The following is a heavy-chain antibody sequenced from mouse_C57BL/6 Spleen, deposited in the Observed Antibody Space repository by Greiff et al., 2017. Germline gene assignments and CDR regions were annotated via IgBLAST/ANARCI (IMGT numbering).Heavy chain of an antibody. Sequence: QVQLQQPGTELVKPGASVKLSCKASGYTFTSYWMHWVKQRPGQGLEWIGIINPSNGGTNYNEKFKSKATLTVDKSSSTAYMQLRSRTAEDAAVYYWSRGDYYGLFDAMDYWGQGTSVTGSS. CDR2: INPSNGGT. D-gene: IGHD1-1*01. J-gene: IGHJ4*01. V-gene: IGHV1-53*01. CDR3: SRGDYYGLFDAMDY. CDR1: GYTFTSYW.